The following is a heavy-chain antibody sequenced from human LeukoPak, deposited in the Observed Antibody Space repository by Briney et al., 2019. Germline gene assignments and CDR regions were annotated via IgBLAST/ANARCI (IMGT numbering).Heavy chain of an antibody. J-gene: IGHJ4*02. V-gene: IGHV5-51*01. CDR3: ARSDYGGNSFDY. CDR2: IYPGDSDT. CDR1: GFTFTTHW. D-gene: IGHD4-23*01. Sequence: GESLKISCQGSGFTFTTHWIGWVRQMPGKDLEWMGIIYPGDSDTKYSPSFQGQVSISADRSIRTAYLQWTSLKASDTAMYYCARSDYGGNSFDYWGQGTLVTVSS.